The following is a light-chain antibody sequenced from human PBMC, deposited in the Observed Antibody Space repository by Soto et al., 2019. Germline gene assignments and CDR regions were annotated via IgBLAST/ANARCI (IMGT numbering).Light chain of an antibody. J-gene: IGLJ1*01. Sequence: QSLLTQPASVSGSPGQAITVSCSGTISDIGAHNFVSWYQQRPGKAPKLIIYEVINRPSGVSDRFSGSKPGNTASLTISGLQSEDEADYYCKSYTTSNTFVFGSGTKVTVL. CDR1: ISDIGAHNF. CDR2: EVI. CDR3: KSYTTSNTFV. V-gene: IGLV2-14*03.